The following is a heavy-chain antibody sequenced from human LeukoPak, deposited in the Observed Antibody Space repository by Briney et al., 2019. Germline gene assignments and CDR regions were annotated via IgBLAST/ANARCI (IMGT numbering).Heavy chain of an antibody. CDR2: MYYTGTI. CDR3: ARPIRN. V-gene: IGHV4-39*07. Sequence: SETLSLTCTVSGDSITSSSYYRGWIRQPPGKGLEWIGTMYYTGTIYYNPSLKSRVTISVDTSKNQFSLSLSSVTAADTAVYYCARPIRNWGQGTLVIVSS. J-gene: IGHJ4*02. CDR1: GDSITSSSYY.